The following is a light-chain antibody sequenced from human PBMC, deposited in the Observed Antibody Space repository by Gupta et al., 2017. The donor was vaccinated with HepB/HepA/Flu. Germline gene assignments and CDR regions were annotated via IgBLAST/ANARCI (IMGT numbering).Light chain of an antibody. CDR2: DAS. V-gene: IGKV3-15*01. CDR1: QSISNK. J-gene: IGKJ4*01. Sequence: EIVMTQSPATRSVSPGERATLSCRTTQSISNKLAWYQQRPGQVPRLLIYDASTRATGVPPRFTGSGSGTDITLTIDYLRSDDFAVYFCQQYATWVTFGEGTKVEV. CDR3: QQYATWVT.